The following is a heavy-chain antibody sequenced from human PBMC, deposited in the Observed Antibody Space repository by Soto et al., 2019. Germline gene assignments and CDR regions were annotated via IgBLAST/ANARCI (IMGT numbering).Heavy chain of an antibody. J-gene: IGHJ4*02. Sequence: SETLSLTCAVYGGSFSGYYWSWIRQPPGKGLEWIGEINHSGSTNYNPSLKSRVTISVDTSKNQFSLKLSSVTAADTAVYYCARGTGGAATSGLPKDLFAYCGQGTLVTFSS. CDR1: GGSFSGYY. D-gene: IGHD6-13*01. CDR3: ARGTGGAATSGLPKDLFAY. CDR2: INHSGST. V-gene: IGHV4-34*01.